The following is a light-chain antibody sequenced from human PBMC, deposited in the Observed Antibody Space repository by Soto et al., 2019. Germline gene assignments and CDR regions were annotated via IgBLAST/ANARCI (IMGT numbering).Light chain of an antibody. J-gene: IGKJ2*01. CDR3: QQTFTTPHT. Sequence: DIQMTQSPLSLSASVGDRVAITCRSSLSINTYLNWIQQKPGKAPKVLIYGASILQNGDPSRFSGSGYGTIFTLTISSLQPEDSATYYCQQTFTTPHTFGRGTHLEIK. CDR2: GAS. CDR1: LSINTY. V-gene: IGKV1-39*01.